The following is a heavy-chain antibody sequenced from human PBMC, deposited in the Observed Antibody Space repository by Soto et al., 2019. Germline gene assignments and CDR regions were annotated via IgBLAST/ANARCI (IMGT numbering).Heavy chain of an antibody. Sequence: GGSLRLSCAASGFTFSSYAMSWVRQAPGKGLEWVSAISGSGGSTYYAASVKGRFTISRDNSKNTLYLQMNSLRAEDTAVYYCAKDLDDYYGSGSHGTVDYWGQGTLVTVSS. CDR2: ISGSGGST. D-gene: IGHD3-10*01. J-gene: IGHJ4*02. CDR3: AKDLDDYYGSGSHGTVDY. V-gene: IGHV3-23*01. CDR1: GFTFSSYA.